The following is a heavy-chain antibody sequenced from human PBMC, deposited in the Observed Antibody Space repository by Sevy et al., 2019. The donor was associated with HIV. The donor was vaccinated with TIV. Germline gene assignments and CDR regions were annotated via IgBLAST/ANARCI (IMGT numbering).Heavy chain of an antibody. D-gene: IGHD1-26*01. J-gene: IGHJ4*02. CDR1: GYRFINYD. CDR2: ITAHNGDT. CDR3: AQGRPQNSGNYQFDY. V-gene: IGHV1-18*01. Sequence: ASVKVSCKVSGYRFINYDINWVRQAPGQGLDWVGRITAHNGDTNYARNLQDRVTMTTDTSPRTVDMKLRSLTSDDTAVYCCAQGRPQNSGNYQFDYWAQGTRVTLSS.